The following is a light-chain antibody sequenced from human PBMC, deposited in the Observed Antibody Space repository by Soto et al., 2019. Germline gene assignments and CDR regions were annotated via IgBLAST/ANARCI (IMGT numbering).Light chain of an antibody. CDR2: GAS. CDR1: QSVSSSY. J-gene: IGKJ5*01. Sequence: EIVLTQSPGTLSLSPGERATLSCRASQSVSSSYLAWYQQKPGQAPRLLIYGASSRATGIPDRFRGSGSGTDFTLTISRLEPEDFAVYYCQQYVSSLITFGQGTR. CDR3: QQYVSSLIT. V-gene: IGKV3-20*01.